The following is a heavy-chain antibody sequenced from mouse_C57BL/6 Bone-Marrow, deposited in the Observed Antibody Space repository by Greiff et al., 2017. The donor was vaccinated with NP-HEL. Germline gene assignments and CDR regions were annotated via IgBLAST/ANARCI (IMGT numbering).Heavy chain of an antibody. CDR2: IWPGGGT. J-gene: IGHJ2*01. D-gene: IGHD1-1*01. V-gene: IGHV2-9-1*01. CDR3: ARNRYYYGSSFSYYFDC. CDR1: GFSLTSYA. Sequence: VQLVESGPGLVAPSQSLSITCTVSGFSLTSYAISWVSQPPGKGLEWLGVIWPGGGTNYNSALNTRLSTSKDNSKSHVFLKRNRLQTEDTARYYCARNRYYYGSSFSYYFDCWGQGTTLTVSS.